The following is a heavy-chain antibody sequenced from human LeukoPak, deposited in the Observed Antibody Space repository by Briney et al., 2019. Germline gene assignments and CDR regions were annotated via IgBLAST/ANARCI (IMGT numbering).Heavy chain of an antibody. Sequence: GESLKISCKGSGYSFTRYWIGWVRQMPGKGLEWMGRIDPRDSYTNYNPSFQGHVTISADKSISTAYLQWSSLKASDTAIYYCAREAAGTINWFDPWGQGTLVTVSS. CDR2: IDPRDSYT. CDR1: GYSFTRYW. CDR3: AREAAGTINWFDP. V-gene: IGHV5-10-1*01. J-gene: IGHJ5*02. D-gene: IGHD6-13*01.